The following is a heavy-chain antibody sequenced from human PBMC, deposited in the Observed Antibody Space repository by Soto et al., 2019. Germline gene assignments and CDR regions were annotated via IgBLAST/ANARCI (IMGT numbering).Heavy chain of an antibody. CDR1: GGSISSYY. D-gene: IGHD5-18*01. CDR2: IYYSGST. CDR3: ARQIGDTAMVSPFFDY. Sequence: QVQLQESGPGLVKPSETLSLTCTVSGGSISSYYWSWIRQPPGKGLEWIGYIYYSGSTNYNPSLKSRVTISVDTSKNQFSLKLSSVTAADTAVYYCARQIGDTAMVSPFFDYWGQGTLVTVSS. V-gene: IGHV4-59*01. J-gene: IGHJ4*02.